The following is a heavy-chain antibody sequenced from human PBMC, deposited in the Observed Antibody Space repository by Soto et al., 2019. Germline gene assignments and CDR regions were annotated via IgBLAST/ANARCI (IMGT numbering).Heavy chain of an antibody. D-gene: IGHD6-13*01. CDR1: GGTFSSYA. CDR3: ARCDSSNGNSRDLGNLQH. Sequence: QVQLVQSGAEVKKPGSSVKVSCKASGGTFSSYAISWVRQAPGQGLEGMGGIIPIFGTANYAQKFEGRVTITAEESTSTDYMELSSLRSEETAVYYCARCDSSNGNSRDLGNLQHWGQGILDTVSP. J-gene: IGHJ1*01. V-gene: IGHV1-69*01. CDR2: IIPIFGTA.